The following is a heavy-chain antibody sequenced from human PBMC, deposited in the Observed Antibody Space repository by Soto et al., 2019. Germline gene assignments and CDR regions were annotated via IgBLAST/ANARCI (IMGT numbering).Heavy chain of an antibody. V-gene: IGHV4-30-4*01. D-gene: IGHD6-13*01. Sequence: SLTCTVDGESSNTNHSFFRGICQPPGEGLEWIGFISYSGTTSYSPSLKSRVAISLDTSKNQFSLSLSSVTAADTAVYYCARHGPIAAAGNVFDYWGQGTLVTVS. CDR1: GESSNTNHSF. CDR3: ARHGPIAAAGNVFDY. J-gene: IGHJ4*02. CDR2: ISYSGTT.